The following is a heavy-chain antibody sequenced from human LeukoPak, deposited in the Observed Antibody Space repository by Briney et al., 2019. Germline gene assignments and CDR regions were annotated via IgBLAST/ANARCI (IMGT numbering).Heavy chain of an antibody. Sequence: GGSLRLSCAASGFNFSDYGMIWVRQTAGKGLEWVSAISGSGDSTFYADSVKGRFTISRDNSKNTLYLQMNSLRVEDTAVYYCAKGHFASSSFFDYWGQGTLVTVSS. J-gene: IGHJ4*02. CDR2: ISGSGDST. CDR1: GFNFSDYG. D-gene: IGHD6-6*01. CDR3: AKGHFASSSFFDY. V-gene: IGHV3-23*01.